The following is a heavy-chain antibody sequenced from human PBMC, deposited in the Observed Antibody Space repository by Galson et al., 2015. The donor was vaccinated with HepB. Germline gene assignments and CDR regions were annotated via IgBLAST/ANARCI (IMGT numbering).Heavy chain of an antibody. CDR1: GGPISSGSHY. Sequence: ETLSLTCTVSGGPISSGSHYWIWVRQPPGKRLEWIGYIFYSGSTHFTPSLRSRVTMSVDTSKSQFSLSLRSVTVADTAVYYCARGFGARIQTLDSWGQGTLVTVSS. J-gene: IGHJ4*02. D-gene: IGHD3-10*01. CDR3: ARGFGARIQTLDS. V-gene: IGHV4-61*01. CDR2: IFYSGST.